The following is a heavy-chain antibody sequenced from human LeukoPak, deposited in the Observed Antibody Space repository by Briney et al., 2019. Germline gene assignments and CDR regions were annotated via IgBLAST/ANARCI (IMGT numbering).Heavy chain of an antibody. CDR3: ARDPGNNSFDY. Sequence: PSETLSLTCTVSGGSISSYYWSWIRQPPGKGLEWIGYIYYSRSTNYNPSLKSRVTTSVDTSKNQFSLKLSSVTAADTAVYYCARDPGNNSFDYWGQGTLVTVSS. V-gene: IGHV4-59*01. CDR1: GGSISSYY. D-gene: IGHD1-1*01. J-gene: IGHJ4*02. CDR2: IYYSRST.